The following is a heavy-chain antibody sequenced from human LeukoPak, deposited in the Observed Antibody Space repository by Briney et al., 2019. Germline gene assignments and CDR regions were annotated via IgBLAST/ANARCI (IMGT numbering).Heavy chain of an antibody. CDR2: IKQDGSEK. V-gene: IGHV3-7*01. CDR3: ARDRGIAVAGYYYYGMDV. Sequence: GGSLRLSCAASGFTFNNAWMSWVRQAPGKGLEWVANIKQDGSEKYYVDSVKGRFTISRDNAKNSLYLQMNSLRAEDTAVYYCARDRGIAVAGYYYYGMDVWGQGTTVTVSS. J-gene: IGHJ6*02. CDR1: GFTFNNAW. D-gene: IGHD6-19*01.